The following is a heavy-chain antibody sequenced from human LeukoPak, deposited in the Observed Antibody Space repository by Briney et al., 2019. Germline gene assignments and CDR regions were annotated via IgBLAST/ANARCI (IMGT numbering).Heavy chain of an antibody. Sequence: GGSLRLSCTASGFTFGDYAMSWFRQAPGKGLGWVGFIRSKAYGGTTEYAASVKGRFTISRDDSKSIAYLQMSSLKTEDTAVYYCTTDRGFVVVVPAADYWGQGTLVTVSS. D-gene: IGHD2-2*01. J-gene: IGHJ4*02. V-gene: IGHV3-49*03. CDR1: GFTFGDYA. CDR3: TTDRGFVVVVPAADY. CDR2: IRSKAYGGTT.